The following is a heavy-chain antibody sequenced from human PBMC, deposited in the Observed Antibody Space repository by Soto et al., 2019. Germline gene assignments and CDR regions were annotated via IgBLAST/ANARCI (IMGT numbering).Heavy chain of an antibody. Sequence: EVQLLESGGGLVQPGGSLRLSCVASGFAFSSYGMSWVRQVPGKGLEWVSTISDAAGSAYYVDSVKGRFTISRDNSKKTLYLHMNSLRAEVSAVYYCARPYGGKIGDAPDLWGPGTRVTVSS. CDR3: ARPYGGKIGDAPDL. J-gene: IGHJ3*01. CDR2: ISDAAGSA. D-gene: IGHD4-17*01. V-gene: IGHV3-23*01. CDR1: GFAFSSYG.